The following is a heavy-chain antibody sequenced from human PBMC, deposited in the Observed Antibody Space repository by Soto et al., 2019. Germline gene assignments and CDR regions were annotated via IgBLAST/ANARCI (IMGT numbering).Heavy chain of an antibody. CDR2: IFPADSDT. CDR1: GYSFASYW. Sequence: GESLKISCEASGYSFASYWIGWVRQMPGKGLEWMGIIFPADSDTRYSPSFQGQVSISADKSNNTAYLQWSSLKASDTAMYYCTRPYGDPYWGQGTLVTVSS. D-gene: IGHD4-17*01. CDR3: TRPYGDPY. V-gene: IGHV5-51*01. J-gene: IGHJ4*02.